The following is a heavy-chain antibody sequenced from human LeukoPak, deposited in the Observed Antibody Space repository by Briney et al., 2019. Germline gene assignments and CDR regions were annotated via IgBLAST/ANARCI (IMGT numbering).Heavy chain of an antibody. D-gene: IGHD2-2*01. CDR1: GFTFSSYA. J-gene: IGHJ3*02. CDR2: ISGSGGST. V-gene: IGHV3-23*01. Sequence: PGGSLRLSCAASGFTFSSYAMSWVRQAPGKGLEWVSAISGSGGSTYYADSVKGRFTISRDNSKNTLYLQMNSLRAEDTAVYYCAKCRGACGYQLPAPRASGANDAFDIWGQGTMVTVSS. CDR3: AKCRGACGYQLPAPRASGANDAFDI.